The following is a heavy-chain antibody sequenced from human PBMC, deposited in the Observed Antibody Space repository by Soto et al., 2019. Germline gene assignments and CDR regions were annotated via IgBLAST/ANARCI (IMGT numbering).Heavy chain of an antibody. CDR1: GFTFSQHW. D-gene: IGHD5-12*01. J-gene: IGHJ4*02. CDR2: INGDGTTT. CDR3: ARDLSNGYNCC. Sequence: GGSLRLSCSASGFTFSQHWIYWVRQVPGQGLVWLASINGDGTTTRHADSVKGRFTISRDNANNTVYLQMNSLRADDTALYYCARDLSNGYNCCWGQGTLVTVSS. V-gene: IGHV3-74*01.